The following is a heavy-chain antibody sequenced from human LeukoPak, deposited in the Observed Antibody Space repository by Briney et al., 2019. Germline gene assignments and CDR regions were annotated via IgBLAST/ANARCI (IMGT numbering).Heavy chain of an antibody. CDR2: ISSSSSYI. V-gene: IGHV3-21*01. J-gene: IGHJ4*02. CDR3: AGEPFIAAAGNDY. Sequence: IPGGSLRLSCAASGFTFSSYSMNWDRQAPGKGLEWVSSISSSSSYIYYADSVKGRFTISRDNAKNSLYLQMNSLRAEDTAVYYCAGEPFIAAAGNDYWGQGTLVTVSS. D-gene: IGHD6-13*01. CDR1: GFTFSSYS.